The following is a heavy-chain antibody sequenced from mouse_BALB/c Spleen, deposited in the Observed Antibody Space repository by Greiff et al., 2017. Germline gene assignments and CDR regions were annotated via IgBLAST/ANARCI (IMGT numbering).Heavy chain of an antibody. J-gene: IGHJ4*01. V-gene: IGHV1-80*01. CDR3: ARGGYGKDSLDY. D-gene: IGHD2-1*01. CDR1: GFAFSSYW. Sequence: QVHVKQSGAGLVRPWSSVKISCTASGFAFSSYWMNWVRQRPGQGLEWLGQIYRGDGDANYNGKFKGQATLTEDKSTSTAYMKLSSQTTEAAAVYCCARGGYGKDSLDYWGQGTTLTVSS. CDR2: IYRGDGDA.